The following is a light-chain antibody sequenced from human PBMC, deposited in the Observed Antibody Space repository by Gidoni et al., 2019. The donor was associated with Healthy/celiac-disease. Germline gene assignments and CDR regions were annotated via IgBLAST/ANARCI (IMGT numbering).Light chain of an antibody. J-gene: IGLJ3*02. Sequence: QLVLTQSPSASASLGASVKLTCTLSSGHSSYASAWHQQQPEKGPRYLMKLNSDGSHSKGDGIPDRFSGSSSGAERYLTISSLQSEDEADYYCQTWGTFGGGTKLTVL. CDR2: LNSDGSH. CDR1: SGHSSYA. CDR3: QTWGT. V-gene: IGLV4-69*01.